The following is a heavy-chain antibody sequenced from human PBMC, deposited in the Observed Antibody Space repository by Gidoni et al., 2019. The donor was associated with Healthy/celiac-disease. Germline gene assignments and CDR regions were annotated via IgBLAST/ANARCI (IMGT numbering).Heavy chain of an antibody. CDR2: INPNSGGT. CDR1: GYTFTGYY. Sequence: QVQLVQSGAEVKKPGASVKVSCKASGYTFTGYYMHWVRQAPGQGLEWMGWINPNSGGTNYAQKFQGRVTMTRDTSISTAYMELSRLRSDDTAVYYCARDLSAAGTRGWFDPWGQGTLVTVSS. J-gene: IGHJ5*02. D-gene: IGHD6-13*01. CDR3: ARDLSAAGTRGWFDP. V-gene: IGHV1-2*02.